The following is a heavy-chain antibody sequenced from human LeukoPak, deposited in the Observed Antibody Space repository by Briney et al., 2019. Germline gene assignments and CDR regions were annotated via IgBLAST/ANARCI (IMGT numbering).Heavy chain of an antibody. CDR3: AREQLWFDY. Sequence: PGGSMRLSCAASGFTFSSYSMNWVRQAPGKGLEWVSSISSSSSYISYAASVTGRFTICRDNAKHPLYLQMNSLRAEDTAVYYCAREQLWFDYWGQGTLVTVSS. J-gene: IGHJ5*01. D-gene: IGHD5-18*01. V-gene: IGHV3-21*01. CDR1: GFTFSSYS. CDR2: ISSSSSYI.